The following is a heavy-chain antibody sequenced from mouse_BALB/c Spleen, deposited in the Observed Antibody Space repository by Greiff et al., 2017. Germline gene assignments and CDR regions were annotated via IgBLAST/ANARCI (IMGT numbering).Heavy chain of an antibody. D-gene: IGHD2-3*01. CDR2: ISYSGST. V-gene: IGHV3-2*02. CDR3: ARNGGYDGYYPSYAMDY. J-gene: IGHJ4*01. CDR1: GYSITSDYA. Sequence: DVKLVESGPGLVKPSQSLSLTCTVTGYSITSDYAWNWIRQFPGNKLEWMGYISYSGSTSYNPSLKSRISITRDTSKNQFFLQLNSVTTEDTATYYCARNGGYDGYYPSYAMDYWGQGTSVTVSS.